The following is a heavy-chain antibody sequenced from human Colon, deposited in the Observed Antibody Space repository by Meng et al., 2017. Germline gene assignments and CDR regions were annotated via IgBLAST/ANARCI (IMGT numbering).Heavy chain of an antibody. CDR2: ISAYNGNT. J-gene: IGHJ3*02. V-gene: IGHV1-18*01. CDR1: GYTFISYG. D-gene: IGHD1-7*01. Sequence: ASVKVSCKASGYTFISYGISWVRQAPGQGLEWMGWISAYNGNTNYAQKLQGRVTMTTDTSTSTAYMELRSLRSDDPAVYYCARDRRYNWNYGDAFDIWGQGTMVTVSS. CDR3: ARDRRYNWNYGDAFDI.